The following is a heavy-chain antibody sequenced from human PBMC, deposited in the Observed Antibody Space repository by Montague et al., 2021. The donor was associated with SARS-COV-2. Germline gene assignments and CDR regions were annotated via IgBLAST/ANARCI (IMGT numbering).Heavy chain of an antibody. Sequence: SLRLSCAASGFTFSSHAMHWVRQAPGKGLEWVALISYDGSNKYYADSVKGRSTISRDNSKNTPYLQMNSLRAEDTAVYYCARDSGSSFDPWGQGTLVTASS. CDR1: GFTFSSHA. CDR3: ARDSGSSFDP. V-gene: IGHV3-30*04. D-gene: IGHD1-26*01. CDR2: ISYDGSNK. J-gene: IGHJ5*02.